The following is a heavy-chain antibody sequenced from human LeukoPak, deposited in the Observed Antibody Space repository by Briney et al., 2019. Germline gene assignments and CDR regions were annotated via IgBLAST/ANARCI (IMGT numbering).Heavy chain of an antibody. Sequence: GGSLRLSCAASGFTFNSYAMSWVRQAPGKGLEWASAIGGSGSSTYYTDSVKGRFTISRDNSKNTLYLQMNSLRAEDTAVYYCARAPATRGAFDIWGQGTMVTVSS. V-gene: IGHV3-23*01. CDR1: GFTFNSYA. CDR2: IGGSGSST. D-gene: IGHD1-26*01. J-gene: IGHJ3*02. CDR3: ARAPATRGAFDI.